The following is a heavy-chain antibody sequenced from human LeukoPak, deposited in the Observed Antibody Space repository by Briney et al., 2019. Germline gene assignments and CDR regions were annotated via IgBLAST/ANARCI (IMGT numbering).Heavy chain of an antibody. CDR2: INSDGSSP. J-gene: IGHJ4*02. D-gene: IGHD3-16*01. CDR3: ARGPMPGEYYFDY. Sequence: GGSLRLSCAASGFTFSSNWMHWVRQARGKGLVWVSRINSDGSSPTYADSVKGRFTISRDNAKNTLSLQMNSLRAEDTAVYYCARGPMPGEYYFDYWGQGTLVTVSS. V-gene: IGHV3-74*01. CDR1: GFTFSSNW.